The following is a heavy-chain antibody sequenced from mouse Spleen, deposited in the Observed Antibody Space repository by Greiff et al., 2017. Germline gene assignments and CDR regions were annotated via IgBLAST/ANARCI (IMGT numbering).Heavy chain of an antibody. D-gene: IGHD4-1*01. CDR2: IWRGGST. J-gene: IGHJ3*01. CDR1: GFSLTSYG. V-gene: IGHV2-5*01. CDR3: AAHWDWFAY. Sequence: VKVVESGPGLVQPSQSLSITCTVSGFSLTSYGVHWVRQSPGKGLEWLGVIWRGGSTDYNAAFMSRLSITKDNSKSQVFFKMNSLQADDTAIYYCAAHWDWFAYWGQGTLVTVSA.